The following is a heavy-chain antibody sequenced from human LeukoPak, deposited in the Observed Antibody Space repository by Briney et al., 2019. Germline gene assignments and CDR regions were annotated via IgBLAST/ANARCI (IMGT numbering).Heavy chain of an antibody. J-gene: IGHJ6*03. Sequence: PSETLSLTCTVSGYSITSGYYWGWIRQPPGKGLEWIGSICHSGSTYYNPSLKSRVTISVDTSNNQFSLKLSSVTAADTAVYYCARVEEGYGSGRRENYYYYYMDVWGKGTTVTISS. V-gene: IGHV4-38-2*02. CDR1: GYSITSGYY. CDR2: ICHSGST. D-gene: IGHD3-10*01. CDR3: ARVEEGYGSGRRENYYYYYMDV.